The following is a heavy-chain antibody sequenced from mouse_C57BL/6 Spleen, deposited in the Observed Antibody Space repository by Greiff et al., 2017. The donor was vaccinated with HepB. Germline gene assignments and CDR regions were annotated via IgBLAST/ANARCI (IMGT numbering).Heavy chain of an antibody. V-gene: IGHV1-50*01. J-gene: IGHJ2*01. D-gene: IGHD2-4*01. Sequence: QVQLQQPGAELVKPGASVKLSCKASGYTFTSYWMQWVKQRPGQGLEWIGEIDPSDSYTNYNQKFKGKATLTVDTSSSTAYMQLSSLTSEDSAVYYCARVGYDYSYYFDYWGQGTTLTVSS. CDR3: ARVGYDYSYYFDY. CDR2: IDPSDSYT. CDR1: GYTFTSYW.